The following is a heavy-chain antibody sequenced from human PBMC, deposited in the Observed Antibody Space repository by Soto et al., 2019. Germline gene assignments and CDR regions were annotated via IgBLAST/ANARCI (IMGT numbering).Heavy chain of an antibody. Sequence: ASVKVSVKASGYTFTSYDINWLRQATGQGLEWMGWMNPNSGNTGYAQKFQGRVTMTRNTSISTAYMELSSLRSEDTAVYYCARGGCSSTSCYMLSYYYYYGMDVWGQGTTVTVSS. CDR3: ARGGCSSTSCYMLSYYYYYGMDV. CDR2: MNPNSGNT. D-gene: IGHD2-2*02. V-gene: IGHV1-8*01. J-gene: IGHJ6*02. CDR1: GYTFTSYD.